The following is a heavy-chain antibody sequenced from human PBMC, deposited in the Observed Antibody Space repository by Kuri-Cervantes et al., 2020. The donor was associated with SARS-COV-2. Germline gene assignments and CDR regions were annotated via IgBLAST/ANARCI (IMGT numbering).Heavy chain of an antibody. Sequence: GESLKISCAASGFTFSSCAMHWVRLAPGKGLEWVAFISYDGNNEYYADSVRGRFTISRDNSNNTLYLQVNSLRAEDTALYYCAKDRVGVLDSWGQGTQVTVSS. CDR2: ISYDGNNE. J-gene: IGHJ5*01. CDR1: GFTFSSCA. CDR3: AKDRVGVLDS. D-gene: IGHD2-21*01. V-gene: IGHV3-30*01.